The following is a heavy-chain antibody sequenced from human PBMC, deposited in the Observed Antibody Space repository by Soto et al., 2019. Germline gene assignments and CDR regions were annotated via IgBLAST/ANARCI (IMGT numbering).Heavy chain of an antibody. J-gene: IGHJ4*02. V-gene: IGHV2-5*02. Sequence: QITLRESGPPLVQPTQTLTLTCTLSGVSLTTSGVGVGWIRQPPGKALEWLALIYWDDDKRYSPSLKSRLAITRDTSKNQVVLTMTNMAPVDTAIYYCAHRQRTVVVGAPSDHWGQGSLVTVSS. D-gene: IGHD2-15*01. CDR3: AHRQRTVVVGAPSDH. CDR1: GVSLTTSGVG. CDR2: IYWDDDK.